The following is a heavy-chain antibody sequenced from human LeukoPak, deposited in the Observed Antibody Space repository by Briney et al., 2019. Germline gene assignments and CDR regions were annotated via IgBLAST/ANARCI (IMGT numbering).Heavy chain of an antibody. CDR3: AKVRYDSSGYVDY. Sequence: GGSLRLSCAASGFTFSSYAMHWVRQAPGKGLEWVAVISYDGSNKYYADSVKGRFTISRDNSKNTLYLQMNSLRAEDTAVYYCAKVRYDSSGYVDYWGQGALVTVSS. CDR2: ISYDGSNK. V-gene: IGHV3-30-3*01. D-gene: IGHD3-22*01. CDR1: GFTFSSYA. J-gene: IGHJ4*02.